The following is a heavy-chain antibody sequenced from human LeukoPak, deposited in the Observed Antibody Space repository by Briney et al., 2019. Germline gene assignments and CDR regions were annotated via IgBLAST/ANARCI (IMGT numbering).Heavy chain of an antibody. CDR1: GGSISSYY. V-gene: IGHV4-59*01. J-gene: IGHJ3*02. CDR2: IYYSGST. Sequence: SETLSLTCTVSGGSISSYYWSWIRQPPGKGLEWIGYIYYSGSTNYNPSLKSRVTISVDTSKNQFSLKLSSVTAADTAVYYCARDRGLVYYYDSSGYSNPYAFDIWGQGTMVTVSS. D-gene: IGHD3-22*01. CDR3: ARDRGLVYYYDSSGYSNPYAFDI.